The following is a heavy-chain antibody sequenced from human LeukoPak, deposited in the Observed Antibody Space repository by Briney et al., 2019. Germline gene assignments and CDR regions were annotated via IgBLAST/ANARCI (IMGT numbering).Heavy chain of an antibody. D-gene: IGHD5-12*01. CDR3: SRAAGYDFILEY. CDR1: GFTFGDYG. Sequence: GGSLRLSCTASGFTFGDYGMSWFRQAPGKGLEWVGFIRSEAYDTTPQYGASVKGRFTISRDDSRRIAFLQMSGLKAEDTAVYYCSRAAGYDFILEYWGQGTLVTVSS. V-gene: IGHV3-49*03. CDR2: IRSEAYDTTP. J-gene: IGHJ4*02.